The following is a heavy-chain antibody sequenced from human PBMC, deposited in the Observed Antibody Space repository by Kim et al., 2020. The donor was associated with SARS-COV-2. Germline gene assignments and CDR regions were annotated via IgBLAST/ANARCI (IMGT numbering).Heavy chain of an antibody. CDR2: IYYSGST. Sequence: SETLSLTCTVSGGSISSGGYYWSWIRQHPGKGLEWIGYIYYSGSTYYNPSLKSRVTISVDTSKNQFSLKLSSVTAADTAVYYCARDPLKKAVALGYHYYYGMDVWGQGTTVTVSS. D-gene: IGHD2-15*01. V-gene: IGHV4-31*03. J-gene: IGHJ6*02. CDR1: GGSISSGGYY. CDR3: ARDPLKKAVALGYHYYYGMDV.